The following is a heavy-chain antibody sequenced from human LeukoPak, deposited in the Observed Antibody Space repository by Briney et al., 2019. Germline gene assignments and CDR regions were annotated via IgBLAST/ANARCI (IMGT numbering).Heavy chain of an antibody. D-gene: IGHD7-27*01. CDR3: ATRKLGNDY. Sequence: SETLSLTCTVSGGSVSNYYWSWIRQSPGKGLEWIGYIYYTETSYNPSLKSRVTISADTSKNQFSLKLYSVTAADTAVYYCATRKLGNDYWGQGTLVTVSP. J-gene: IGHJ4*02. CDR1: GGSVSNYY. CDR2: IYYTET. V-gene: IGHV4-59*02.